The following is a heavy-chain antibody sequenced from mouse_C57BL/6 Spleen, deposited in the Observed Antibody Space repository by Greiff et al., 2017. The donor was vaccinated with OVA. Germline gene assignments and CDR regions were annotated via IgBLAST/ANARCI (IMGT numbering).Heavy chain of an antibody. CDR2: IYPGSGST. Sequence: QVQLQQPGAELVKPGASVKMSCKASGYTFTSYWITWVKQRPGQGLEWIGDIYPGSGSTNYNEKFKSKATLTVDTSSSTAYMQLSSLTSEDSAVYYCARFTAQAAWFAYWGQGTLVTVSA. CDR1: GYTFTSYW. CDR3: ARFTAQAAWFAY. J-gene: IGHJ3*01. D-gene: IGHD3-2*02. V-gene: IGHV1-55*01.